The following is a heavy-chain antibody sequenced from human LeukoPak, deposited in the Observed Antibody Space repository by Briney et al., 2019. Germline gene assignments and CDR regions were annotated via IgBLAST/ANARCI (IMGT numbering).Heavy chain of an antibody. J-gene: IGHJ3*02. CDR3: ARSSLIRGDDAFDI. D-gene: IGHD3-10*01. V-gene: IGHV3-33*01. CDR2: VWYDGSNK. CDR1: GFTLSGYG. Sequence: GGSLRLSCVASGFTLSGYGVHWVRQAPGKGLEWVAVVWYDGSNKYYGDSVKGRFTISRDNSKNTLYLQMSSLRAEDTAVYYCARSSLIRGDDAFDIWGQGTMVTVSS.